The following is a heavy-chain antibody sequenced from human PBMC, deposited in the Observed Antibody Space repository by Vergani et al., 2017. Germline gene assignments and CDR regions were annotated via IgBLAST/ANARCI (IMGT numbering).Heavy chain of an antibody. V-gene: IGHV4-39*01. J-gene: IGHJ5*02. Sequence: QLQLQESGPGLVKPSETLSLTCTVSGGSISSSSYYWGWIRQPPGKGLEWIGSISYSGSTYYNPSLKSRVTISVDTSKNQFSLKLSSVTAADTAVYYCTNMVRGGKGTFDPWGQGTLVTVSS. D-gene: IGHD3-10*01. CDR3: TNMVRGGKGTFDP. CDR2: ISYSGST. CDR1: GGSISSSSYY.